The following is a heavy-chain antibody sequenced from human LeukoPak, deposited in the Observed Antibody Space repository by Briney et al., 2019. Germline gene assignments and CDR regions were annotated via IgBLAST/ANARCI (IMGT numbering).Heavy chain of an antibody. D-gene: IGHD3-3*01. CDR1: GYTFPSYF. V-gene: IGHV1-46*01. Sequence: ASVNVSCKASGYTFPSYFMHWVRQAPGQGLEWMGIINPTGGSTTYAQKFQGRVTMTRDTSTSTVYMELSSLRSDDTAVYYCAXXXYYXFWXGXXLYNWFDPWGQGTLVTVSS. CDR2: INPTGGST. J-gene: IGHJ5*02. CDR3: AXXXYYXFWXGXXLYNWFDP.